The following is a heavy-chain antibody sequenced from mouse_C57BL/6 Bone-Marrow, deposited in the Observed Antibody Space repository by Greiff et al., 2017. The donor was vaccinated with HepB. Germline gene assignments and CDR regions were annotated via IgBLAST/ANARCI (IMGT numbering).Heavy chain of an antibody. V-gene: IGHV5-17*01. CDR3: ARRWLYAMYY. CDR2: ISSGSSTI. D-gene: IGHD2-3*01. CDR1: GFTFSDYG. J-gene: IGHJ4*01. Sequence: EVKLVESGGGLVKPGGSLKLSCAASGFTFSDYGMHWVRQAPEKGLEWVAYISSGSSTIYYADTVKGRFTISRDNAKNTLFLQMTSLRSEDTAMYYCARRWLYAMYYWGQGTSVTVSS.